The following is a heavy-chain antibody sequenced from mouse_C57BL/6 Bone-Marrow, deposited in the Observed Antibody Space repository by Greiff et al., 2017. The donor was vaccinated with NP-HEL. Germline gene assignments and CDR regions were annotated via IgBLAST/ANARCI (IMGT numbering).Heavy chain of an antibody. CDR1: GYSFTGYY. CDR2: INPSTGGT. J-gene: IGHJ2*01. V-gene: IGHV1-42*01. Sequence: EVQLQQSGPELVKPGASVKISCKASGYSFTGYYMNWVKQSPEKSLEWIGEINPSTGGTTYNQKFKAKATLTVDKSSSTAYMQLKSLTSEDSAVYYCARKKGNCVDYWGRGTALTVSS. D-gene: IGHD4-1*01. CDR3: ARKKGNCVDY.